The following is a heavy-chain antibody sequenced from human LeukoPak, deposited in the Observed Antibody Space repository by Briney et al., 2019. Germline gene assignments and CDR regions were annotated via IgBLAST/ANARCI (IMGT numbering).Heavy chain of an antibody. CDR3: ARFTRYDGGGYYLDY. J-gene: IGHJ4*02. V-gene: IGHV4-59*08. D-gene: IGHD3-22*01. CDR2: IFHSGST. Sequence: SETLSLTCTVSDGSISSYWWSWVRQPPGQGLELIGHIFHSGSTTYNASLQSRVTISVDTSKNQFSLNLNSVTAADTALYYCARFTRYDGGGYYLDYWGQGTLVTVSS. CDR1: DGSISSYW.